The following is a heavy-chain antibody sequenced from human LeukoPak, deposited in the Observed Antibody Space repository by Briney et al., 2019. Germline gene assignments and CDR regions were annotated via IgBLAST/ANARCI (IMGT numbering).Heavy chain of an antibody. CDR3: ARGGVNYDFWSGYYELSDY. D-gene: IGHD3-3*01. CDR2: MNPNSGNT. CDR1: GYTFTSYD. J-gene: IGHJ4*02. V-gene: IGHV1-8*02. Sequence: ASVKVSCKASGYTFTSYDINWVRQAPGQGLEWMGWMNPNSGNTGYAQKFQGRVTMTRNTSISTAYMELSSLRSEDTAVYYCARGGVNYDFWSGYYELSDYWGQGTLVTVSS.